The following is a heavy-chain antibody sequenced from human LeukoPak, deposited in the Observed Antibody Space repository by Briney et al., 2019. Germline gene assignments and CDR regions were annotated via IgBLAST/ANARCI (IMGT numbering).Heavy chain of an antibody. Sequence: GSLRLSCAASGFTFSSYAMSWIRQPPGKGLEWIGSIYYSGSANYNPSLKSRVTISVDTSKNNFSLKLSSVTAADTAVYYCARDNSNGWYYFDYWGQGTLVTVSS. CDR1: GFTFSSYA. J-gene: IGHJ4*02. V-gene: IGHV4-59*01. CDR3: ARDNSNGWYYFDY. CDR2: IYYSGSA. D-gene: IGHD6-19*01.